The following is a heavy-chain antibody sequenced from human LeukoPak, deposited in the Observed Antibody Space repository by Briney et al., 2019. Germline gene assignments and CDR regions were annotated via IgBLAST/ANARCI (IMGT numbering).Heavy chain of an antibody. Sequence: HPGGSLRLSCTVSGFTVSSNSMSWVRQAPGKGLEWVSFIYSDNTHYSDSVKGRFTISRDNSKNTLFLQMNSLRAEDTAVYYCAKGRPVVVTALLFDNWGQGTLVTVSS. D-gene: IGHD2-21*02. CDR2: IYSDNT. CDR1: GFTVSSNS. V-gene: IGHV3-53*01. CDR3: AKGRPVVVTALLFDN. J-gene: IGHJ4*02.